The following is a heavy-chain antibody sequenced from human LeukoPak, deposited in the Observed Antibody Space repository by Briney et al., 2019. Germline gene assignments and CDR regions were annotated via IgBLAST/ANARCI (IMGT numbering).Heavy chain of an antibody. CDR1: GGSIGSGGYY. J-gene: IGHJ3*02. Sequence: SQTLSLTCTVSGGSIGSGGYYWSWIRQHPGKGLEWIGYIYYSGSTYYNPSLKSRVTISVDTSKNQFSLKLSSVTAADTAVYYCARDGPPSDAFDIWGQGTMVTVSS. V-gene: IGHV4-31*03. CDR3: ARDGPPSDAFDI. CDR2: IYYSGST.